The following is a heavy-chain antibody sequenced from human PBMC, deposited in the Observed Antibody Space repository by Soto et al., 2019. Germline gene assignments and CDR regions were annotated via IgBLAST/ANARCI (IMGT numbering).Heavy chain of an antibody. V-gene: IGHV5-10-1*01. CDR1: GYSFTSYW. J-gene: IGHJ6*02. CDR2: IDPSDSYT. Sequence: GESLKISCKGSGYSFTSYWISWVRQMPGKGLEWMGRIDPSDSYTNYSPSFQGHVTISADKSISTAYLQWSSLKASDTAMYYCAGDYSNYHYYYGMDVWGQGTTVTVSS. CDR3: AGDYSNYHYYYGMDV. D-gene: IGHD4-4*01.